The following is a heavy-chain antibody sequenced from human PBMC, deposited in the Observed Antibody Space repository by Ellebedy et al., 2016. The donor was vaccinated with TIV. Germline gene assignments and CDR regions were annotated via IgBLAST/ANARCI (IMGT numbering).Heavy chain of an antibody. Sequence: ASVKVSCKASGYTFTGYYMHWVRQAPGQGLEWMGWIHPNSGGTNYAQKFQDRVTMTRDTSISQAYIELSRLRSDEPAVYYCSRGSSGWYGRDGIDVWGQGTTVTVSS. CDR1: GYTFTGYY. V-gene: IGHV1-2*02. D-gene: IGHD6-19*01. CDR2: IHPNSGGT. CDR3: SRGSSGWYGRDGIDV. J-gene: IGHJ6*02.